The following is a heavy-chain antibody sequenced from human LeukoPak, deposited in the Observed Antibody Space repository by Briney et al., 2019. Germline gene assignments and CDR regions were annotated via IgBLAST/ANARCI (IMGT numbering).Heavy chain of an antibody. Sequence: PGGSLRLSCAASGFTFSSYEMNWVRQAPGKGLEWVSYISSSGSTIYYADSVKGRFTISRDNAKDSLYLQMNSLRAEDTAVYYCARSELGYSYHYMDVWGKGTTVTVSS. CDR2: ISSSGSTI. V-gene: IGHV3-48*03. CDR1: GFTFSSYE. J-gene: IGHJ6*03. CDR3: ARSELGYSYHYMDV. D-gene: IGHD7-27*01.